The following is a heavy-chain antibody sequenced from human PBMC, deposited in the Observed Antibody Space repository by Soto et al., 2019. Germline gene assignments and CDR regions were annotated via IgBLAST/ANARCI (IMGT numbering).Heavy chain of an antibody. J-gene: IGHJ6*02. CDR3: ADGDIVDTAMVGYYGMDV. CDR1: GGTFSSYA. V-gene: IGHV1-69*01. Sequence: QVQLVQSGAEVKKPGSSVKVSCKASGGTFSSYAISWVRQAPGQGLEWMGGIIPIFGTANYAQKFQGRVTITADESTSTAYMELSSLRSENTAVYYCADGDIVDTAMVGYYGMDVWGQGTTVTVSS. CDR2: IIPIFGTA. D-gene: IGHD5-18*01.